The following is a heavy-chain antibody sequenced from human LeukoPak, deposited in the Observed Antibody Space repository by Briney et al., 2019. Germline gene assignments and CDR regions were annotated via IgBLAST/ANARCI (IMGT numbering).Heavy chain of an antibody. D-gene: IGHD6-19*01. Sequence: GGSLRLSCAASGFTFSSYAMHWVRQAPGKGLEWVAVISYDGSNKYYADSVKGRFTISRDNSKNTLYLQMNSLRAEDTAVYYCARDSSGWSKDFDYWGQGTLVTVSS. CDR3: ARDSSGWSKDFDY. CDR1: GFTFSSYA. J-gene: IGHJ4*02. CDR2: ISYDGSNK. V-gene: IGHV3-30*03.